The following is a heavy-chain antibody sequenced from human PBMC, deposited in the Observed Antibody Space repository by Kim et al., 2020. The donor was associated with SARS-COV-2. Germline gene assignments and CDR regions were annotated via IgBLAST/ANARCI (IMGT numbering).Heavy chain of an antibody. V-gene: IGHV3-72*01. CDR3: AREAPRIAAGGYYYYYYYMDV. CDR1: GFTFSDHY. J-gene: IGHJ6*03. D-gene: IGHD6-13*01. CDR2: TRNKANSYTT. Sequence: GGSLRLSCAASGFTFSDHYMDWVRQAPGKGLEWVGRTRNKANSYTTEYAASVKGRFTISRDDSKNSLYLQMNSLKTEDTAVYYCAREAPRIAAGGYYYYYYYMDVGGKGTTVTVSS.